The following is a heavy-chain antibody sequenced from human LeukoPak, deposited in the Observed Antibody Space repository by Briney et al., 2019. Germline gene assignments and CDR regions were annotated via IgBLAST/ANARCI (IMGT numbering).Heavy chain of an antibody. CDR3: AGRRPGVGNAFDI. Sequence: PGGSLRLSCAASGFTFSSYAMNWVRQAPGKGLEWVSVLRGSGGSTVYADSVKGRFTISRDNPKNTLYLQMSSLRVDDTAVYYCAGRRPGVGNAFDIWGQGTMVTVSS. CDR1: GFTFSSYA. D-gene: IGHD3-10*01. V-gene: IGHV3-23*01. CDR2: LRGSGGST. J-gene: IGHJ3*02.